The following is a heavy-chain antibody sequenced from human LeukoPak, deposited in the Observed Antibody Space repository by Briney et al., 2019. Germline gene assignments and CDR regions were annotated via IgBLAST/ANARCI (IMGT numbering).Heavy chain of an antibody. CDR2: IYYSGRT. Sequence: PSETLSLTCTVSSGSTSSSNYYCGWIRQPPGKGLEWIGSIYYSGRTYNNPSLKSRVTISVDTSKNQFSLKLSCVTAADTAVYYCARQSLSSGCSGIAEACYHWGQGILVTVSS. CDR1: SGSTSSSNYY. J-gene: IGHJ1*01. V-gene: IGHV4-39*01. CDR3: ARQSLSSGCSGIAEACYH. D-gene: IGHD6-19*01.